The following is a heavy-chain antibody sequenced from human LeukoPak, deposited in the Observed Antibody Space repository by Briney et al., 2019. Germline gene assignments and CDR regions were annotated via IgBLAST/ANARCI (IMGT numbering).Heavy chain of an antibody. CDR3: AAKGNGYSGTYVFAH. CDR2: LYSSGYT. V-gene: IGHV3-66*01. J-gene: IGHJ4*02. D-gene: IGHD5-12*01. Sequence: GGSLRLSCAASTFSVSTNYTSWVRQAPGKGLEWISVLYSSGYTKYADSVRGRFSISRDNSENTLSLQMNSLRAEDTAVYYCAAKGNGYSGTYVFAHWGRGTLVTVSP. CDR1: TFSVSTNY.